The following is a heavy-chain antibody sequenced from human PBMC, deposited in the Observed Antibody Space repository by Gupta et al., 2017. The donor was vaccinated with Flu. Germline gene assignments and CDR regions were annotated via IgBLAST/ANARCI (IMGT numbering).Heavy chain of an antibody. CDR2: IIPIFGTA. D-gene: IGHD6-6*01. J-gene: IGHJ6*03. CDR3: ASTYSSSPGRHYYYYMDV. Sequence: QGLEWMEGIIPIFGTANYAQKFQGRVTITADKSTSTAYMELSSLRSEDTAVYYCASTYSSSPGRHYYYYMDVWGKGTTVTVSS. V-gene: IGHV1-69*06.